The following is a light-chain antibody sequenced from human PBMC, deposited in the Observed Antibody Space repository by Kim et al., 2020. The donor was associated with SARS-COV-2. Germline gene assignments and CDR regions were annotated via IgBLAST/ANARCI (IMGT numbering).Light chain of an antibody. CDR1: QSVSTY. CDR3: HHRSDWTLT. Sequence: EIVLTQSPATLSLSPGERATLSCRASQSVSTYLAWYQQKPGQAPRLLIYDASNRATGIPARFSGSGSGTDFTLTISSLEPEDFAVYYCHHRSDWTLTFGGGTKVDIK. CDR2: DAS. V-gene: IGKV3-11*01. J-gene: IGKJ4*01.